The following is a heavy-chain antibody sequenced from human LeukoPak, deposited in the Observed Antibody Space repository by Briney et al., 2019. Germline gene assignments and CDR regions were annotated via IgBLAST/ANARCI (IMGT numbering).Heavy chain of an antibody. V-gene: IGHV4-59*01. Sequence: PSETLSLTCTVSGGSLSSYYWSWIRQPPGKGLEWIAYNYYSGSTNYNPSLKSRVTIAVDTSKNQFSLKLSSVTAADTAVYYCARDDRSYRGIDYWGQGTLVTVSS. CDR1: GGSLSSYY. CDR3: ARDDRSYRGIDY. D-gene: IGHD1-26*01. J-gene: IGHJ4*02. CDR2: NYYSGST.